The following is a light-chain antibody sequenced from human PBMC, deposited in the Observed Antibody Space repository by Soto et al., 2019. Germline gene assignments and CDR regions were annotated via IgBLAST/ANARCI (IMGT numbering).Light chain of an antibody. CDR1: SSNIGSNT. V-gene: IGLV1-44*01. Sequence: QLVLTQPPSASGTPGQRVTISCSGSSSNIGSNTVNWYQQLPGTAPKLLIYSNNQRPSGVPDRFSGSKSGTSASLAISGLQSEDEADYYCAAWDDSRNGPIFGGGTKVTVL. CDR2: SNN. J-gene: IGLJ2*01. CDR3: AAWDDSRNGPI.